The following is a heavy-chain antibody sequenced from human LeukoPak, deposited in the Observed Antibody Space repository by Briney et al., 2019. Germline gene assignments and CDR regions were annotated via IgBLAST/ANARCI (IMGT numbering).Heavy chain of an antibody. Sequence: SGALSLPCTGSGGSFSSYYWSWIRQPAGKGLEWIGRIYSSGSTNYNPSLKSRVTMSVDTYKNQFSLRLSSVTAADTAVYYCARDRPADSGSAWDRLGDWGQGTLVTVSS. D-gene: IGHD6-25*01. CDR3: ARDRPADSGSAWDRLGD. J-gene: IGHJ4*02. CDR2: IYSSGST. CDR1: GGSFSSYY. V-gene: IGHV4-4*07.